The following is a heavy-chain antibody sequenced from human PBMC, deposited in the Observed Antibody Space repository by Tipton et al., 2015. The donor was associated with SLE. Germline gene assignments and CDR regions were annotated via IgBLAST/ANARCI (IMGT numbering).Heavy chain of an antibody. J-gene: IGHJ6*03. CDR2: IFYSGSV. CDR1: GGTMRSSYF. CDR3: ARGVAGYYFFCYMDV. D-gene: IGHD5/OR15-5a*01. V-gene: IGHV4-39*07. Sequence: TLSLTCTVSGGTMRSSYFWGWVRQPPGKGLEWIGSIFYSGSVDYNPSLKSRVTISVDSFKNQFSLRLTSVTAADTAVYYCARGVAGYYFFCYMDVWAKGTTVSVSS.